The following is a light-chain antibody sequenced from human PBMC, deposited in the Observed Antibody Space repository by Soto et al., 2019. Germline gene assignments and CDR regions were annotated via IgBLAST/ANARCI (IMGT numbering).Light chain of an antibody. V-gene: IGKV1-39*01. CDR1: QSISSY. J-gene: IGKJ5*01. Sequence: DIPMTQSPSSLSASVGDRVTITCRASQSISSYLNWYQQKPGKAPKLLIHAASSLQSGVPSRFSGSGSATDFTLTISSLQPEDFATYYCQQSYLTPITFGQWTRLEI. CDR2: AAS. CDR3: QQSYLTPIT.